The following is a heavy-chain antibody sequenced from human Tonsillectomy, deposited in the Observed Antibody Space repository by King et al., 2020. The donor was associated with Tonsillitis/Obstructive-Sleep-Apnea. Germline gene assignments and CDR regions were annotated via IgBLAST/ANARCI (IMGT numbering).Heavy chain of an antibody. Sequence: QLVQSGAEVKKPGSSGKVSCKASGGTFSSYSISLGRQAPGQGLDWMVEMNPIFGTANYGQKFQGRVTITADESTSPAYMELRSLRSEDTAVYYCARVGSIAVAGWAFDIWGQGTMVTVSS. CDR3: ARVGSIAVAGWAFDI. J-gene: IGHJ3*02. CDR1: GGTFSSYS. D-gene: IGHD6-19*01. V-gene: IGHV1-69*12. CDR2: MNPIFGTA.